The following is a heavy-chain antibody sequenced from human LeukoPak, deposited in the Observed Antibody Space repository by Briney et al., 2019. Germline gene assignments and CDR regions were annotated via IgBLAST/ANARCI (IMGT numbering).Heavy chain of an antibody. CDR2: IESKTDGGTT. CDR3: TTYGSGRKFDY. Sequence: TGGSLRLSCAASGFSFSDAWMSWVRQIPGKGLEWVGRIESKTDGGTTDYAAPVKGRFTISRDDSTNTLYLQMNSLKSEDTAVYYCTTYGSGRKFDYWGQGILVTVSS. CDR1: GFSFSDAW. V-gene: IGHV3-15*04. D-gene: IGHD3-10*01. J-gene: IGHJ4*02.